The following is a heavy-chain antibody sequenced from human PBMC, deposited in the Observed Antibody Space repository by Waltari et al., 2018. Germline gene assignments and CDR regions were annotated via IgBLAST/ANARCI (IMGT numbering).Heavy chain of an antibody. J-gene: IGHJ4*02. CDR2: INPNSGGT. V-gene: IGHV1-2*06. CDR3: ARDPGYYYGSGSYYPPDY. D-gene: IGHD3-10*01. CDR1: GSTFTGYY. Sequence: QVQLVQSGAEVKKPGASVKVSCKASGSTFTGYYMHWVRQAPGQGLEWMGRINPNSGGTNYAQKFQGRVTMTRDTSISTAYMELSRLRSDDTAVYYCARDPGYYYGSGSYYPPDYWGQGTLVTVSS.